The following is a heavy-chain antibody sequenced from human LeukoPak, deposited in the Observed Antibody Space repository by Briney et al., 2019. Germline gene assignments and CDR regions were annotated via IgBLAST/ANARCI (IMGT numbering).Heavy chain of an antibody. D-gene: IGHD5-18*01. CDR1: GYTFTSYY. Sequence: ASVKVSCKASGYTFTSYYMHWVRQAPGQGLEWMGITNPSGGSTSYAQKFQGRVTMTRDTSTSTVYMEQSSLRSEDTAVYYCARSDTAMVLNYYYYGMDVWGQGTTVTVSS. CDR3: ARSDTAMVLNYYYYGMDV. CDR2: TNPSGGST. J-gene: IGHJ6*02. V-gene: IGHV1-46*01.